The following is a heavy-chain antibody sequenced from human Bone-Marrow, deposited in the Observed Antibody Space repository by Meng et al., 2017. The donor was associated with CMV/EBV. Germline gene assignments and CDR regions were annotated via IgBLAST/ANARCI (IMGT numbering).Heavy chain of an antibody. D-gene: IGHD1-26*01. CDR3: ARGGGRYSGDY. J-gene: IGHJ4*02. CDR2: ISSGSNTI. Sequence: GESLKISCAASGFTFSSYSMNWVRQAPGKGLEWVSYISSGSNTIYYADSVKGRFTVSRDNAKNSLYLQMNSLRAEDTAVYYCARGGGRYSGDYWGQGTLVTVSP. CDR1: GFTFSSYS. V-gene: IGHV3-48*04.